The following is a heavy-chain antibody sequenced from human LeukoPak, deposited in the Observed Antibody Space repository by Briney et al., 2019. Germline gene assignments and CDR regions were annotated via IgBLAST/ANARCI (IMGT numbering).Heavy chain of an antibody. CDR1: TGTFSSYA. J-gene: IGHJ6*03. D-gene: IGHD2-15*01. V-gene: IGHV1-69*05. Sequence: SVKVSCKASTGTFSSYAISWVRQAPGQGLEWMGGIIPILGTANYAQKFQGSVTITTDESTSTAYMELSSLRSEDTAVYYCASTPCSGGSCHGNYYYYMDVWGKGTTVTVSS. CDR2: IIPILGTA. CDR3: ASTPCSGGSCHGNYYYYMDV.